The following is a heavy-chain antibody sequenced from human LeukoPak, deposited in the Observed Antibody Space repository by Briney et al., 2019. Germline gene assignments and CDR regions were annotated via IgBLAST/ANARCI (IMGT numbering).Heavy chain of an antibody. CDR3: ARDYYYDSSGYYYVDY. CDR1: GFTFSSYA. CDR2: ISYDGINK. Sequence: GGSLRLSCAASGFTFSSYAMHWVRQAPGKGLEWVALISYDGINKYYADSVKGRFTTSRDNSKNTLYLQMNSLRAEDTAVYYCARDYYYDSSGYYYVDYWGQGTLVTVSS. D-gene: IGHD3-22*01. V-gene: IGHV3-30-3*01. J-gene: IGHJ4*02.